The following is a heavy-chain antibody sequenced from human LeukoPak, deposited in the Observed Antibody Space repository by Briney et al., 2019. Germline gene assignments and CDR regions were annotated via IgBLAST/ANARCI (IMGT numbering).Heavy chain of an antibody. Sequence: SETLSLTCAVSGGSISSGGYSWSWIRQPPGKGLEWIGYIYHSGSTYYNPSLKSRVTISVDTSKNQFSLKLSSVTAADTAVYYCARGLTSGWYGGFDYWGQGTLVTVSS. CDR3: ARGLTSGWYGGFDY. CDR1: GGSISSGGYS. V-gene: IGHV4-30-2*01. J-gene: IGHJ4*02. D-gene: IGHD6-19*01. CDR2: IYHSGST.